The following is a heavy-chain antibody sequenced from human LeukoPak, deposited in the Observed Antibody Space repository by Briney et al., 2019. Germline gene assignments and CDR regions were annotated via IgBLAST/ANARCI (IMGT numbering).Heavy chain of an antibody. J-gene: IGHJ4*02. CDR3: AKGDVLLWFGERDPSPYYFDY. D-gene: IGHD3-10*01. CDR2: ISGSGGST. CDR1: GFTFSSYG. V-gene: IGHV3-23*01. Sequence: GGSLRPSCAASGFTFSSYGMSWVRQAPGKGLEWVSAISGSGGSTYYADSVKGRFTISRDNSKNTLYLQMNSLRAEDTAVYYCAKGDVLLWFGERDPSPYYFDYWGQGTLVTVAS.